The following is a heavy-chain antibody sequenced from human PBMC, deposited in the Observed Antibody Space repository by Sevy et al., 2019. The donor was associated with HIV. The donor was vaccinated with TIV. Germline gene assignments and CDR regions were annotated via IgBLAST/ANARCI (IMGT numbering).Heavy chain of an antibody. J-gene: IGHJ4*02. CDR2: IRPDGSDK. CDR1: GFTFSPYW. CDR3: ARGGKYPGY. V-gene: IGHV3-7*01. Sequence: GGSLRLSCAASGFTFSPYWMTWVRQAPGKGLEWVANIRPDGSDKYYVVSVKGRFTISRDNAKNSLYLQMSSLRAEDTAVYYCARGGKYPGYWGQGTLVTVSS. D-gene: IGHD1-26*01.